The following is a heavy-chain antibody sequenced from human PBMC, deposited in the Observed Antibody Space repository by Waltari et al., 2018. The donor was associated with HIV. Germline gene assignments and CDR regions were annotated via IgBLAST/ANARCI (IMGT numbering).Heavy chain of an antibody. CDR3: ARRIVSHGFDY. CDR1: GYTFSDYY. Sequence: QVQLVQSGAEVKKPGASVKVSCKASGYTFSDYYMPWVRQAPGQGLEWMGWINPNSGGTNYAQKFQGRVTVTSDTSISTAYMELSRLRSDDTAVYYCARRIVSHGFDYWGQGTLVTVSS. CDR2: INPNSGGT. D-gene: IGHD1-26*01. J-gene: IGHJ4*02. V-gene: IGHV1-2*02.